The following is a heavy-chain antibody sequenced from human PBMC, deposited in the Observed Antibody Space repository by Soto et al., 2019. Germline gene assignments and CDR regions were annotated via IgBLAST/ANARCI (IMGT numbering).Heavy chain of an antibody. J-gene: IGHJ4*02. CDR2: IRSKAYGGTT. Sequence: GGSLRLSCTASGFTFGDYAMSWFRPAPGKGLEWVGFIRSKAYGGTTEYAASVKGRFTISRDDSKSIAYLQMNSLKTEDTAVYYCTRLELLWFGELLPGGYWGQGTLVTVSS. CDR3: TRLELLWFGELLPGGY. D-gene: IGHD3-10*01. CDR1: GFTFGDYA. V-gene: IGHV3-49*03.